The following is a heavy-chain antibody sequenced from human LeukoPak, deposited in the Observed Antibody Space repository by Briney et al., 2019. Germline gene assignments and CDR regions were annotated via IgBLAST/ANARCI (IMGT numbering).Heavy chain of an antibody. CDR1: GLTFSTYT. Sequence: GGSLSLSCAASGLTFSTYTMNWVRQAPGKGLEWVSFISSDGRNKYYADSVKGRFTISRDNSESTLFLQMNSLRAEDTAVYYCAREYRSAWTSFDYWGQGTLVIVSS. CDR2: ISSDGRNK. J-gene: IGHJ4*02. V-gene: IGHV3-30*04. D-gene: IGHD6-19*01. CDR3: AREYRSAWTSFDY.